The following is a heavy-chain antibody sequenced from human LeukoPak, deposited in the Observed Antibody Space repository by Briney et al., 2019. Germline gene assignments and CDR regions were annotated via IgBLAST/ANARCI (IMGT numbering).Heavy chain of an antibody. CDR3: ARDPNSHTPYYYDSSGRHHGY. J-gene: IGHJ4*02. Sequence: PGGSLRLSCAASGFTFDDYAMHWVRQAPGKGLEWVSGTSWNSGSIGYADSVKGRFTISRDNAKNPLYLQMNSLRAEDTAVYYCARDPNSHTPYYYDSSGRHHGYWGQGTLVTVSS. V-gene: IGHV3-9*01. CDR2: TSWNSGSI. CDR1: GFTFDDYA. D-gene: IGHD3-22*01.